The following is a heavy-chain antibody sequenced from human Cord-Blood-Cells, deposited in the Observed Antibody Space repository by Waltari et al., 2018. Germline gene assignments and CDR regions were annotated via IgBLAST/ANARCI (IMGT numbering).Heavy chain of an antibody. Sequence: QVQLVKSGAEVKKPGASVKVSCKASGYTFTGYYMHWVRQAPGQGLEWMGRINPNSGGTNYAQQFQGRVTMTRDTSISTAYMELSRLRSDDTAVYYCARGWSTRGAFDIWGQGTMVTVSS. J-gene: IGHJ3*02. CDR3: ARGWSTRGAFDI. D-gene: IGHD2-2*01. V-gene: IGHV1-2*06. CDR1: GYTFTGYY. CDR2: INPNSGGT.